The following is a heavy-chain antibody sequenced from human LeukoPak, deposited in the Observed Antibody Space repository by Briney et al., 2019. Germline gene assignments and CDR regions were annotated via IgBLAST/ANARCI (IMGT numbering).Heavy chain of an antibody. J-gene: IGHJ3*02. D-gene: IGHD1-14*01. CDR1: AYTFPGYY. Sequence: ASVNVSCKASAYTFPGYYLQWVRQAPRQGFQWMGWLDPNKGATEYAQKFQGRVSMTRDWSISTAYMDLGRLTSDDTAVYFCARRSRNGLDAFDIWGQGTMVTVSS. V-gene: IGHV1-2*02. CDR2: LDPNKGAT. CDR3: ARRSRNGLDAFDI.